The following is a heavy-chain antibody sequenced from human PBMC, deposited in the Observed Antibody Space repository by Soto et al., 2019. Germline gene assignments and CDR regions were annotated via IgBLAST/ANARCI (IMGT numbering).Heavy chain of an antibody. V-gene: IGHV1-69*02. CDR1: GGTFSSYT. D-gene: IGHD4-17*01. J-gene: IGHJ6*02. Sequence: QVQLVQSGAEVKKPGSSVKVSCKASGGTFSSYTISWVRQAPGQGLEWMGRIIPILGIANYAQKFQGRVTITADKATNTAYMELSSLTAADTAVSYCARGVTVKTENYDYYGMDVWGHGTTVTVSS. CDR2: IIPILGIA. CDR3: ARGVTVKTENYDYYGMDV.